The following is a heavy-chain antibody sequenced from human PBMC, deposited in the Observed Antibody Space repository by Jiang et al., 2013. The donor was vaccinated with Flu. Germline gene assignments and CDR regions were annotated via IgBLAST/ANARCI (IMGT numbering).Heavy chain of an antibody. CDR1: GYSFTSYW. CDR2: IYPGDSDT. V-gene: IGHV5-51*01. Sequence: GAEVKKPGESLKISCKGSGYSFTSYWIGWVRQMPGKGLEWMGIIYPGDSDTRYSPSFQGQVTISADKSISTAYLQWSSLKASDTAMYYCARRRIAVAGTDAFDIWGQGTMVTVSS. CDR3: ARRRIAVAGTDAFDI. J-gene: IGHJ3*02. D-gene: IGHD6-19*01.